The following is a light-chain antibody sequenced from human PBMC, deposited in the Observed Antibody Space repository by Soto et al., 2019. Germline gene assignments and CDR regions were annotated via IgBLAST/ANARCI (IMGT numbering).Light chain of an antibody. Sequence: QSVLTQPPSASGTPGQRVTISCSGSNSNIGSHYTSWYQQLPGAAPKLLIYRNNQRRSGVPDRFSGSRSGSSASLAISGLRSEDEADYYCTTWDDSLNGRAFGGGTKLTVL. J-gene: IGLJ2*01. CDR3: TTWDDSLNGRA. CDR2: RNN. V-gene: IGLV1-47*01. CDR1: NSNIGSHY.